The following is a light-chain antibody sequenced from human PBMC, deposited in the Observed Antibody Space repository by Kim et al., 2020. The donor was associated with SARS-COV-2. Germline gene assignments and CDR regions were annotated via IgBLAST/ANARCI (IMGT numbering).Light chain of an antibody. J-gene: IGKJ2*03. V-gene: IGKV3-20*01. CDR1: QVVSNNY. CDR3: QQDGASPYS. CDR2: GAS. Sequence: SPGERATLSCRASQVVSNNYLAWYQQKPGQAASLLMYGASKRTTDYPDRVSGSGSGTDFTLTIDRLEPEDFAVYFCQQDGASPYSFGQGNKLEI.